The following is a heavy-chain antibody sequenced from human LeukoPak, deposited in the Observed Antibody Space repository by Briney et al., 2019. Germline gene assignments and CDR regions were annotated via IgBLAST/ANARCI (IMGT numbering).Heavy chain of an antibody. CDR3: ETGQRDTAMATFDY. CDR2: FDSQDGET. CDR1: GYTLTELS. V-gene: IGHV1-24*01. J-gene: IGHJ4*02. Sequence: ASVNLSRKVSGYTLTELSMHWVRQASRKGLEWMGGFDSQDGETIYAQKFQGSITMTEDTSTDAAYMELSSLRSEDTAVYFCETGQRDTAMATFDYWGQGTLVTVSS. D-gene: IGHD5-18*01.